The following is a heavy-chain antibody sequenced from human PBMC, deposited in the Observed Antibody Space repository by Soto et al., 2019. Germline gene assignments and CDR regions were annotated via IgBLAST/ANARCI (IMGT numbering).Heavy chain of an antibody. V-gene: IGHV4-39*01. CDR1: GGSISSSPSY. Sequence: SETLSLTCTVSGGSISSSPSYWGWIRQPPGKGLEWIAIISYSGNTYYTPSLKSRVTISADTSKNQFSLSLTSVTVADAALYFCARRNYPYYFDYWGHGTLVTV. J-gene: IGHJ4*01. CDR3: ARRNYPYYFDY. D-gene: IGHD3-10*01. CDR2: ISYSGNT.